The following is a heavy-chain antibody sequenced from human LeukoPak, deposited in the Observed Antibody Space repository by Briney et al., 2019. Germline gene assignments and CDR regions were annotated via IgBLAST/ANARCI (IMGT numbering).Heavy chain of an antibody. CDR3: AKDTIVVVPAASYYYGMDV. D-gene: IGHD2-2*01. J-gene: IGHJ6*02. CDR2: ISASGAGT. V-gene: IGHV3-23*01. CDR1: GFTFSNYA. Sequence: PGGSLRLSCAASGFTFSNYAMSWARQAPGKGLEWVSAISASGAGTYYADSVKGRFTISRDNSKNTLYLQMNSLRAEDTAVYYCAKDTIVVVPAASYYYGMDVWGQGTTVTVSS.